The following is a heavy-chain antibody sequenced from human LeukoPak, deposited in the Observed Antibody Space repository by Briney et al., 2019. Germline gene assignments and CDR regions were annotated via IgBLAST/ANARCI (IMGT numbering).Heavy chain of an antibody. CDR1: GGTFSSYA. D-gene: IGHD3-16*01. V-gene: IGHV1-69*13. J-gene: IGHJ5*02. Sequence: GASVKVSCKASGGTFSSYAISWVRQAPGQGFEWMGGIIPIFGTANYAQKFQGRVTITADESTSTAYMELSSLRSEDTAVYYCARAWRGEFWFDPWGQGTLVTVSS. CDR3: ARAWRGEFWFDP. CDR2: IIPIFGTA.